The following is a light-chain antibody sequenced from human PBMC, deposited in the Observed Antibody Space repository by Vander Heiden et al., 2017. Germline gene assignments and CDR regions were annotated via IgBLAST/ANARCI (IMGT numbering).Light chain of an antibody. CDR2: KDS. CDR1: ALPKQY. CDR3: QSADSSDNVV. Sequence: SSELTQPPSVSVSPGQTARITCSGDALPKQYAYWYQQKPGQAPVLVIYKDSERPSGIPERFSGSSSGTTVTLTISGVQAEDEADYYCQSADSSDNVVFGGGTKLTVL. J-gene: IGLJ2*01. V-gene: IGLV3-25*03.